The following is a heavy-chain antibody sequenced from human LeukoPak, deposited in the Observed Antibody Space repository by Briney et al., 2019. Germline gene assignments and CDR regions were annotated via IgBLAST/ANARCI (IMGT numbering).Heavy chain of an antibody. CDR1: GFTFSSYE. D-gene: IGHD6-19*01. CDR2: ISSDGSMI. J-gene: IGHJ4*02. CDR3: ARGTEYSSGWYSAPLRFDY. Sequence: GGSLRLSCAASGFTFSSYEMNWVRQAPGKGLEWISCISSDGSMIGYADSVKGRFTISRDNTKNSVYLQMNSLRAEDTAVYYCARGTEYSSGWYSAPLRFDYWGQGTLVTVSS. V-gene: IGHV3-48*03.